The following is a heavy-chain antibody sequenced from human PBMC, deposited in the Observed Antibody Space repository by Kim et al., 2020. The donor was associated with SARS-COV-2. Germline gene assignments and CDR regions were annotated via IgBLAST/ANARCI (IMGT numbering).Heavy chain of an antibody. D-gene: IGHD5-12*01. CDR3: AHQDRGYDRSYYFDY. Sequence: SGPTLVRPTQTLTLTCTFSGFSLSTSGVGVGWIRQPPGKALEWLALIYWDDDKRYSPRLTITKDTSKNQVVLTMNNMDPVDTATYYCAHQDRGYDRSYYFDYWGQGTLVTVSS. CDR2: IYWDDDK. J-gene: IGHJ4*02. CDR1: GFSLSTSGVG. V-gene: IGHV2-5*02.